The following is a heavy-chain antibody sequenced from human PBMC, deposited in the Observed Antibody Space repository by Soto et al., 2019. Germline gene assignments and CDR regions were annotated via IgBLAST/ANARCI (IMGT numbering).Heavy chain of an antibody. CDR1: GYTFTGYY. V-gene: IGHV1-2*02. J-gene: IGHJ6*02. CDR3: ARDRGGYGPPDV. D-gene: IGHD3-10*01. Sequence: ASVKVSCKASGYTFTGYYMHWVRQAPGQGLEWMGWINPNSGGTNYAQKFQGRVTMTRDTSISTAYMELNSLRVEDTAVYYCARDRGGYGPPDVWGQGTTVTVSS. CDR2: INPNSGGT.